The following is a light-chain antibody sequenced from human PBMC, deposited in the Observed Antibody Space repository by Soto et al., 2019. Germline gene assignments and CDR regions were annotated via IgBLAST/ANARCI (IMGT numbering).Light chain of an antibody. CDR3: QQYGSSPIIS. CDR1: QTVRNNY. J-gene: IGKJ5*01. Sequence: EFVLTQSPGTLSLSPGERATLSCRASQTVRNNYLAWYQQKPGQAPRLLIYDASSRANGIPDRFSGGGSGTDFTLTISRLEPEDFAVYYCQQYGSSPIISFGQGTRLEIK. CDR2: DAS. V-gene: IGKV3-20*01.